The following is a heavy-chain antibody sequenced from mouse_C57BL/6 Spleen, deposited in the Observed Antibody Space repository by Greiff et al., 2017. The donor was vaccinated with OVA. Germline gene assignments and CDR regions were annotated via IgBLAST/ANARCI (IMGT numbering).Heavy chain of an antibody. CDR2: IDPEDGDT. V-gene: IGHV14-2*01. D-gene: IGHD2-4*01. CDR3: AFSIYYDYDYAIDY. Sequence: VQLQQSGAELVKPGASVKLSCTASGFNIKDYYMHWVKQRTEQGLEWIGRIDPEDGDTKYAPKFQGKATITAATSSNTAYLQLSSLTSEDTAVYYCAFSIYYDYDYAIDYWGQGTSVTVSS. CDR1: GFNIKDYY. J-gene: IGHJ4*01.